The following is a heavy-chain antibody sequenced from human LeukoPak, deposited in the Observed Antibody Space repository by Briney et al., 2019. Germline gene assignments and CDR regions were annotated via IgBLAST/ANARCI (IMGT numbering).Heavy chain of an antibody. V-gene: IGHV1-2*02. J-gene: IGHJ3*02. CDR3: ARDGGMITVAIGGFDI. CDR2: INPNSGGT. D-gene: IGHD3-16*01. CDR1: GYTFTGYY. Sequence: ASVKVSCKASGYTFTGYYIHWVRQAPGQGLEWMGWINPNSGGTNYAQKFQGRVTMTRDTSISTAYMELSRLRSDDTAVYYCARDGGMITVAIGGFDIWGQGAMVTVSS.